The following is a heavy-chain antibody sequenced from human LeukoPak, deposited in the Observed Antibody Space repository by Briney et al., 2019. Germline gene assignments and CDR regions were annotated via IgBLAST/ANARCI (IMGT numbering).Heavy chain of an antibody. D-gene: IGHD2-15*01. Sequence: GGSLRLSCAASGFTFSSYGMHWVRQAPGKGLEWVAFIRYDGSNKYYADSVKGRFTISRDNSKNTLYLQMNSLRAEDTAVYYCAKTEDIVVVVAATGAFDIWGQGTMVTVSS. CDR2: IRYDGSNK. CDR1: GFTFSSYG. J-gene: IGHJ3*02. V-gene: IGHV3-30*02. CDR3: AKTEDIVVVVAATGAFDI.